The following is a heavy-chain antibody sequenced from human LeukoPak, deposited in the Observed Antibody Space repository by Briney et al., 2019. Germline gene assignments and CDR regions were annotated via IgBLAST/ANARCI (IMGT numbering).Heavy chain of an antibody. CDR2: INHSEST. J-gene: IGHJ3*02. CDR3: ARSDPPWGDYGGNSGQAFDI. Sequence: SDTLSLTCAVYRGSFSGYYWSWIRQTPGKGLEWIGEINHSESTNYNTSLKSRVTISIDTSKNQFFLKLTSVTAADTAVYYCARSDPPWGDYGGNSGQAFDIWGQGTWVTVSS. CDR1: RGSFSGYY. D-gene: IGHD4-23*01. V-gene: IGHV4-34*01.